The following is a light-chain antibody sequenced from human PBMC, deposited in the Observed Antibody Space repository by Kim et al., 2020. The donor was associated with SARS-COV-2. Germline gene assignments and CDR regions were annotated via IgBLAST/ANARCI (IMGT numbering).Light chain of an antibody. V-gene: IGLV2-18*02. CDR2: EVS. CDR3: SSYTSSSTVV. CDR1: GSDVGSYNR. Sequence: GQSVTIACTGTGSDVGSYNRVSWYQQPPGTAPKLIIYEVSNRPSGVPDRFSGSEAGNTASLTISGLQAEDEADYYCSSYTSSSTVVFGGGTQLTVL. J-gene: IGLJ2*01.